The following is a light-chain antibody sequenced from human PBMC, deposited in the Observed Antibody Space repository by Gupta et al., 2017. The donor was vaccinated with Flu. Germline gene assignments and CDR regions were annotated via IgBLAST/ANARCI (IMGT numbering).Light chain of an antibody. J-gene: IGKJ1*01. Sequence: EIVLTQSPATLSLSPGERATLSCRASQSVSSYLAWYQQKPGQAPRLLIYDASNRATGIPARFSGSGCGTDFTLTSSRREPEDFAVYYWQQRSNLRTFGQGTKVEIK. CDR2: DAS. CDR3: QQRSNLRT. V-gene: IGKV3-11*01. CDR1: QSVSSY.